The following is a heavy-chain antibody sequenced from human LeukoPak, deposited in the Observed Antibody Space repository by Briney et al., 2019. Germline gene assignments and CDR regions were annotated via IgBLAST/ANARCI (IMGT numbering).Heavy chain of an antibody. D-gene: IGHD3-22*01. CDR2: INQEGSER. CDR1: GFALSTNY. V-gene: IGHV3-7*03. J-gene: IGHJ4*02. CDR3: VKDGALRPRNYYDTIYHFDY. Sequence: PGGSLRLSCAASGFALSTNYMTWVRQAPGKGLEWVGNINQEGSERNHGDSVNGRFTISRDNAKNSLHLQMNSLRPEDTALYYCVKDGALRPRNYYDTIYHFDYWGQGTLVTVSS.